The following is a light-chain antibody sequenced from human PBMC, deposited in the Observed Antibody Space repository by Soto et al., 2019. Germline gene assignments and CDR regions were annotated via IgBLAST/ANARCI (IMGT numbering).Light chain of an antibody. Sequence: DIQMTQSPSTLSGSVGDRVTITCRASQTISSWLAWYQQKPGKAPKLLIYKASTLKSGVPSRFSGSGSGSDFTLTISSLQSEDFATYYCLQTYNYPLTFGGGTKVDIK. J-gene: IGKJ4*01. CDR3: LQTYNYPLT. V-gene: IGKV1-5*03. CDR2: KAS. CDR1: QTISSW.